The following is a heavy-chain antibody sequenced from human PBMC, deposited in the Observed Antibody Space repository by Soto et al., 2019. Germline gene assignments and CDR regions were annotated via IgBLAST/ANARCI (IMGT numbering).Heavy chain of an antibody. J-gene: IGHJ4*02. V-gene: IGHV3-23*01. Sequence: GGSLRLSCAASGFTFSSYAMSWVHQAPGKGLEWVSAISGSGGSTYYADSVKGRFTISRDNSKNTLYLQMNSLRAEDTAVYYCAKFHGIHFYDILTGMLDYWGQGTLVTVSS. CDR1: GFTFSSYA. CDR2: ISGSGGST. CDR3: AKFHGIHFYDILTGMLDY. D-gene: IGHD3-9*01.